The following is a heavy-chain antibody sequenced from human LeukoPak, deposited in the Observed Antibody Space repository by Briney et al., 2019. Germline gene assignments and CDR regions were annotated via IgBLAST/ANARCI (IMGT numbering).Heavy chain of an antibody. CDR3: ARAAGYFPPPPPDY. D-gene: IGHD3-9*01. Sequence: PSETLSLTCAVDGGSFSGYGWSWIRQPPGKGLEWIGEINHSGSTNYNPSLKSRVTISVDTSKNQFSLKLSSVTVADTAVYYCARAAGYFPPPPPDYWGQGTLVTVSS. CDR2: INHSGST. CDR1: GGSFSGYG. V-gene: IGHV4-34*01. J-gene: IGHJ4*02.